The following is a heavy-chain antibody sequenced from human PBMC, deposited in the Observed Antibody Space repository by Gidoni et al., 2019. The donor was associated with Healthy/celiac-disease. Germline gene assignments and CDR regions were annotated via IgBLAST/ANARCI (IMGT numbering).Heavy chain of an antibody. CDR1: GFTFSSYA. D-gene: IGHD1-26*01. CDR2: RSYDGSNK. Sequence: QVQLVESGGGVVQPGRSLRLSCADSGFTFSSYAMHWVRQAPGKGLEWVAVRSYDGSNKYYADSVKGRFTISRDNSKNTLYLQMNSLRAEDTAVYYCARDQSGSYEGGAFDIWGQGTMVTVSS. CDR3: ARDQSGSYEGGAFDI. J-gene: IGHJ3*02. V-gene: IGHV3-30-3*01.